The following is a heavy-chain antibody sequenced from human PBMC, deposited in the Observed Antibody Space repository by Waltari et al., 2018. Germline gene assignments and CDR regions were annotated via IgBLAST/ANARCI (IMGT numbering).Heavy chain of an antibody. Sequence: VQLVQSGAEVKKPGASVKVSCKASGFTFSSYWMSWVRQAPGKGLVWGANIKQDGSEKYYVDSVKGRFTISRDNAKNSLYRQMNSLRAEDTAVYYCARDMAVGALDYWGQGTLVTVSS. CDR3: ARDMAVGALDY. D-gene: IGHD1-26*01. V-gene: IGHV3-7*01. J-gene: IGHJ4*02. CDR1: GFTFSSYW. CDR2: IKQDGSEK.